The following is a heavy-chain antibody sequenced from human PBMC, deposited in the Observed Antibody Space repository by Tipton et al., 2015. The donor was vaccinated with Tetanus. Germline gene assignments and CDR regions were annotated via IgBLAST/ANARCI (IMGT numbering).Heavy chain of an antibody. CDR2: IYYSGST. Sequence: TLSLTCNVSGDSMTDFYWSWIRQPPGKALEWIGSIYYSGSTFYHPSLQSRVTISVDTSKNQFSLRLSSVTAADTAVYFCARHPPPYYYGSGSYLDYWGQGTPVTVSS. CDR1: GDSMTDFY. CDR3: ARHPPPYYYGSGSYLDY. D-gene: IGHD3-10*01. V-gene: IGHV4-59*08. J-gene: IGHJ4*02.